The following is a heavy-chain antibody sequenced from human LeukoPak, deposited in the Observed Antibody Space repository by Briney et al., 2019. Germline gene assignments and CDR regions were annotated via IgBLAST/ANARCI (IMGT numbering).Heavy chain of an antibody. CDR2: IKSDGSST. D-gene: IGHD2-15*01. CDR1: RFTFRSYW. J-gene: IGHJ3*02. Sequence: GGSLRLSCAASRFTFRSYWMHWVRLPPGKGLVWVSRIKSDGSSTSYADFVKGRFTISRDNAKNTLYLQMNSLRAEDTAVYYCARGDPTVTTTGSGGLDIWGQGTTVTVSS. V-gene: IGHV3-74*01. CDR3: ARGDPTVTTTGSGGLDI.